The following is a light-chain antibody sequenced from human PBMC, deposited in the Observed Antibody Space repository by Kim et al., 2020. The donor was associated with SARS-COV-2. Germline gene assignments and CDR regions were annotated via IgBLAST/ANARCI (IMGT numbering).Light chain of an antibody. V-gene: IGKV1-39*01. CDR3: QQSHSTPVT. Sequence: DIQMTQSPSSLSASVGDRVTITCRASQSIINYLNWYQQKPGKAPKVLIYGASNLQRGVPSRFSGSGSGAEFTLTISSLQPEDFATYYCQQSHSTPVTFGQGTKVDIK. J-gene: IGKJ1*01. CDR2: GAS. CDR1: QSIINY.